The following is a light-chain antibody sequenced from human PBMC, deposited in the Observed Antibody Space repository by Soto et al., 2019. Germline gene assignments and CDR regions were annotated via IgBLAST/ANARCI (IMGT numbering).Light chain of an antibody. V-gene: IGKV3-20*01. CDR1: QSVSSSH. J-gene: IGKJ5*01. CDR2: GAS. Sequence: EIVLTHSPGTLSLSPGERATLSCSASQSVSSSHLAWSQQKPGQAPRLLIYGASNRATGIPDRFIGSGSGTDFTLTISSLEPADFAVYYCQQYGSSPRTFGQGTRLE. CDR3: QQYGSSPRT.